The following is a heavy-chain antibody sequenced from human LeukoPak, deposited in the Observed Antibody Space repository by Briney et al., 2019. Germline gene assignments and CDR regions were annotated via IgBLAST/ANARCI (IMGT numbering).Heavy chain of an antibody. Sequence: ASVKVSCKASGYTFTGYYMHWVRQAPGQGLEWMGWINPNSGGTNYAQKFQGRVTITRDTSASTAYMELSSLRSEDMAVYYCARAQTPYDYVWGSYRYSLIFDYWGQGTLVTVSS. CDR2: INPNSGGT. CDR3: ARAQTPYDYVWGSYRYSLIFDY. J-gene: IGHJ4*02. V-gene: IGHV1-2*02. CDR1: GYTFTGYY. D-gene: IGHD3-16*02.